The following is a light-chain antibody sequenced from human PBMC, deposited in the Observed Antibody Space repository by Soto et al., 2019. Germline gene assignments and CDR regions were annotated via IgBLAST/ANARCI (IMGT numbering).Light chain of an antibody. CDR2: EVS. CDR1: SSDVGGYNY. Sequence: QSALTQPPSASGSPGQSVTISCTGTSSDVGGYNYVSWYQQHPGKAPKLMIYEVSKRPSGVPDRFSGSKSGNTASLTVSGLQAEDEADYYCSSYAGSNFVVFGGGPKLTVL. V-gene: IGLV2-8*01. J-gene: IGLJ2*01. CDR3: SSYAGSNFVV.